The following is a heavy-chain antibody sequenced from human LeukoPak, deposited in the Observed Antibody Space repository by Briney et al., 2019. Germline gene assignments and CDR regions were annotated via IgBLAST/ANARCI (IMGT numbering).Heavy chain of an antibody. CDR1: GFIFTDYW. J-gene: IGHJ4*02. Sequence: GGSLRLSCAASGFIFTDYWMHWVRQAPGKELVWVARIRGDGRATTYADSVKGRFTISRDNSKNTLYLQMNSLRAEDTAVYYCARERITISLGYWGQGTLVTVSS. V-gene: IGHV3-74*01. CDR3: ARERITISLGY. D-gene: IGHD3-3*01. CDR2: IRGDGRAT.